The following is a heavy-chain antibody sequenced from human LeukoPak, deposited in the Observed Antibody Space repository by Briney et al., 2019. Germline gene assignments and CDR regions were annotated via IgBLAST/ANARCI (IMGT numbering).Heavy chain of an antibody. CDR1: GGSISSYY. CDR2: IYYSGST. Sequence: SETLSLTCTVSGGSISSYYWSWIRQPPGKGLEWIGYIYYSGSTNYNPSLKSRVTISVDTSKNQFSLKLSSVTAADTAVYYCAGQCGGGSCYSHRTFDYWGQGTLVTVSS. D-gene: IGHD2-15*01. V-gene: IGHV4-59*08. CDR3: AGQCGGGSCYSHRTFDY. J-gene: IGHJ4*02.